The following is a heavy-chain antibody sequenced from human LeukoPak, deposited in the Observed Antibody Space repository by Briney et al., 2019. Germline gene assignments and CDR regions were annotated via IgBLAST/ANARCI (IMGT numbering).Heavy chain of an antibody. CDR2: IYYSGST. D-gene: IGHD4-17*01. V-gene: IGHV4-39*01. CDR3: ARHYGDYVSPFDY. J-gene: IGHJ4*02. CDR1: GGSISSSSYY. Sequence: SETLSLTCTVSGGSISSSSYYWGWIRQPPGKGLEWIGSIYYSGSTYNNPSLKSRVTISVDTSKNQFSLKLSSVTAADMAVYYCARHYGDYVSPFDYWGQGTLVTVSS.